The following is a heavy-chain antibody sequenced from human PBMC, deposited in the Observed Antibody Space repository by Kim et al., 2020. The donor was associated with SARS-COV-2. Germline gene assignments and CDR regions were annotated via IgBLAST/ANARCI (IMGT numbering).Heavy chain of an antibody. Sequence: SETLSLTCTVSGDSINSGDYFWSWLQQPAGKGLEYIGRVYTTGSTNYNPSLKSRVTISLDTSKNQFSLKLTSVTAAATAVYFCAGVPPWPSMKAIYYWGQGTLVTVS. CDR2: VYTTGST. D-gene: IGHD3-3*01. V-gene: IGHV4-61*02. CDR1: GDSINSGDYF. CDR3: AGVPPWPSMKAIYY. J-gene: IGHJ4*02.